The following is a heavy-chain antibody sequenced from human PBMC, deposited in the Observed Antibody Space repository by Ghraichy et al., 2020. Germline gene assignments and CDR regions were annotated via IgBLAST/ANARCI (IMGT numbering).Heavy chain of an antibody. V-gene: IGHV3-30*02. J-gene: IGHJ4*02. CDR3: AKEQGGYDFLTGFDY. CDR1: GFTFSSHG. D-gene: IGHD3-9*01. Sequence: GGSLRLSCAASGFTFSSHGMHWVRQAPGKGLEWVAFIRFDGSNKYYADSVKGRFTISRDNSMNALYLQMNSLRAEDTAVYYFAKEQGGYDFLTGFDYWGQGTLVTVSS. CDR2: IRFDGSNK.